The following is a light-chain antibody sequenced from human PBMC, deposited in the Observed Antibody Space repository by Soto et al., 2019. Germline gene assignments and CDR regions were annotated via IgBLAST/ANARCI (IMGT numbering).Light chain of an antibody. J-gene: IGLJ3*02. CDR1: SGSVSANYY. CDR3: LLYMGGGIWV. V-gene: IGLV8-61*01. CDR2: NTK. Sequence: QTVVTQEPSFSVSPGGTVTLTCGLRSGSVSANYYPSWSQQTPGQAPRTLIYNTKTRSSGVPDRFSGYILGNKAALTITGAQADDESDYYCLLYMGGGIWVFGGGTKLTVL.